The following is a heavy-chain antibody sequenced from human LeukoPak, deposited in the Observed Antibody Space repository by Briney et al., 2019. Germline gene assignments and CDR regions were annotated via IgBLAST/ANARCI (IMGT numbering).Heavy chain of an antibody. V-gene: IGHV1-18*01. D-gene: IGHD3-10*01. Sequence: GASVKVSCKASGYTFTSYGINWVRQAPGQGLEWMGWISAYNDNTNYAQKFQGRVTMTTDKSTSTAYMELSSLRSEDTAVYYCARDYYGSGSSRFDPWGQGTLVTVSS. CDR2: ISAYNDNT. CDR1: GYTFTSYG. CDR3: ARDYYGSGSSRFDP. J-gene: IGHJ5*02.